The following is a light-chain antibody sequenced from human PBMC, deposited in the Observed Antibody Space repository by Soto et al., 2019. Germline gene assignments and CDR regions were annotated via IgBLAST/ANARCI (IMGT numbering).Light chain of an antibody. CDR2: GAS. V-gene: IGKV3-15*01. CDR1: QSISGSY. Sequence: EILLTQSPGTLSVSPGERATLSCTASQSISGSYLAWYQQKPGQAPRLLIYGASTRATGVPARFSGSGSGTEFTLTISSLQSEDFAVYSCQQYNNWPPLTFGGGTKVDIK. J-gene: IGKJ4*01. CDR3: QQYNNWPPLT.